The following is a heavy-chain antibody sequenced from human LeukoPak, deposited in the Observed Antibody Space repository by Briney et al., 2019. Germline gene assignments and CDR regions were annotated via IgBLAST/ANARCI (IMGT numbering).Heavy chain of an antibody. J-gene: IGHJ4*02. CDR1: GGSNNFYY. CDR3: ARGIADHYSVDS. D-gene: IGHD6-13*01. CDR2: IYSTGST. V-gene: IGHV4-4*07. Sequence: PSDTLSLTCTVTGGSNNFYYWSWIRQPAGKGLEWVGRIYSTGSTNYSPSLKSRVTMSVDKSKNQFSLNLSSVTAADTAVYYCARGIADHYSVDSWGQGTLVTVSS.